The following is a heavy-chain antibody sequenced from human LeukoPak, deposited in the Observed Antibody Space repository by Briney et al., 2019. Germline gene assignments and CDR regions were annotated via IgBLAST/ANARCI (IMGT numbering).Heavy chain of an antibody. J-gene: IGHJ4*02. D-gene: IGHD1-1*01. Sequence: PGGSLRLSCAASGFTFGSYWMSWVRQAPGKGLEWVANIKQDGSEKYYVDSVKGRFTISRDNAKNSLYLQMNSLRAEDTAVYYCARVRTGTTNYWGQGTLVTVSS. V-gene: IGHV3-7*01. CDR3: ARVRTGTTNY. CDR1: GFTFGSYW. CDR2: IKQDGSEK.